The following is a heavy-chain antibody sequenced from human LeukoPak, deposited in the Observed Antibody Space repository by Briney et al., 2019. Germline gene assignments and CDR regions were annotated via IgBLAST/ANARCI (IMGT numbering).Heavy chain of an antibody. J-gene: IGHJ4*02. CDR3: ARETGIAVAGTPDY. V-gene: IGHV3-74*01. D-gene: IGHD6-19*01. CDR1: GFTFSSYW. CDR2: INTDGSST. Sequence: PGGSLRLSCAASGFTFSSYWMHWVRQAPGKGLVWVSRINTDGSSTSYADSVKGRFTISRDNAKNTLYLQMNSLRAEDTAVYYCARETGIAVAGTPDYWGQGTLVTVSS.